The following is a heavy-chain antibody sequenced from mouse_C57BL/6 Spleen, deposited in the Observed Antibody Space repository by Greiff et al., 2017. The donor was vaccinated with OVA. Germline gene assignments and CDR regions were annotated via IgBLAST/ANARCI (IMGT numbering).Heavy chain of an antibody. CDR3: ARVDYYGSSYGY. CDR2: INPNYGTT. Sequence: VQLQQPGPELVKPGASVKISCKASGYSFTDYNMHWVKQSNGQSLEWIGVINPNYGTTSYNQKFKGKATLTVDQSSSTAYMQLNSLTSEDAAVDDCARVDYYGSSYGYWGQGTTLTVSS. CDR1: GYSFTDYN. D-gene: IGHD1-1*01. J-gene: IGHJ2*01. V-gene: IGHV1-39*01.